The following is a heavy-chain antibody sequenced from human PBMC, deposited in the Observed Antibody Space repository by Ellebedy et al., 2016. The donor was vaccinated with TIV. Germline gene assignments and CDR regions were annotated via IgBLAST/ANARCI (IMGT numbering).Heavy chain of an antibody. CDR3: ARLPYGDYNRLDGAGGVY. D-gene: IGHD4-17*01. Sequence: ASVKVSCKASGYTFTSYYMHWVRQAPGQGLEWMGIINPSGGSTNYAQKFQGRVTITADESTSTAYMELSSLRSEDTAVYYCARLPYGDYNRLDGAGGVYWGQGTLATVSS. CDR1: GYTFTSYY. CDR2: INPSGGST. J-gene: IGHJ4*02. V-gene: IGHV1-46*01.